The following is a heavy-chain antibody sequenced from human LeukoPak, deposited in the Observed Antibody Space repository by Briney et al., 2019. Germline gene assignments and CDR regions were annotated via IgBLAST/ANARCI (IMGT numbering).Heavy chain of an antibody. CDR1: GFTFSSYP. Sequence: GRSLRLSCEASGFTFSSYPMFWVRQAPGKGPEGGAMISHDGSTKHYADTVKGRFTIPRDNSKDTFSLQVNGLREVDSGVYYCATELAFPGTFDPGGQGTLVIVSS. CDR3: ATELAFPGTFDP. J-gene: IGHJ5*02. CDR2: ISHDGSTK. V-gene: IGHV3-30*14. D-gene: IGHD1-1*01.